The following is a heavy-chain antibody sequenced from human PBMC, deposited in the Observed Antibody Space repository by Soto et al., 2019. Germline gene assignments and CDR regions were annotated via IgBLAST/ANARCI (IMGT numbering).Heavy chain of an antibody. V-gene: IGHV3-30-3*01. Sequence: QVQLVESGGGVVQPGRSLRLSCAASGFTFSSYAMHWVRQAPGKGLEWVAVISYDGSNKYYADSVKGRVTISSDNSKNTLYLQMNSLRAEDTAVYYCARTPSVADTDYWGQGTLVTVSS. CDR1: GFTFSSYA. D-gene: IGHD6-19*01. J-gene: IGHJ4*02. CDR2: ISYDGSNK. CDR3: ARTPSVADTDY.